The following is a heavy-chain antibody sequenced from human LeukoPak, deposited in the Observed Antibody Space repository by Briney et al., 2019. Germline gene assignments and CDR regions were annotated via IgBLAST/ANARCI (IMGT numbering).Heavy chain of an antibody. J-gene: IGHJ4*02. Sequence: GGSLRLSCAASGFTFSSYGMHWVSQAPSKGREWVTVIWYDGSNKYYADSVKGRFTISRDNSKNTLYLQINSLRAEDTAVYYCVRSSMAAAGPFDYWGQGILVTVSS. D-gene: IGHD6-13*01. V-gene: IGHV3-33*01. CDR3: VRSSMAAAGPFDY. CDR1: GFTFSSYG. CDR2: IWYDGSNK.